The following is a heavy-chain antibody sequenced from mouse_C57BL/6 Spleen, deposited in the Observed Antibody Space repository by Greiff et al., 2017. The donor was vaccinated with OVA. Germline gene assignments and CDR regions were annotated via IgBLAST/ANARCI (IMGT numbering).Heavy chain of an antibody. J-gene: IGHJ2*01. V-gene: IGHV2-9-1*01. D-gene: IGHD1-1*01. CDR1: GFSLTSYA. CDR3: ARSPHYYGSSYVYFDY. Sequence: VQLQESGPGLVAPSQSLSITCTVSGFSLTSYAISWVRQPPGQGLEWLGVIWTGGGTTYNSALKSRLSISKDNSKSQVFLKMNSLQTDDTARYYCARSPHYYGSSYVYFDYWGQGTTLTVSS. CDR2: IWTGGGT.